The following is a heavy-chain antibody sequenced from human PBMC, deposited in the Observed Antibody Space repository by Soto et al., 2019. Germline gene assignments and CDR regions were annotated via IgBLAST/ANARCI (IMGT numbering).Heavy chain of an antibody. Sequence: QVQFAQSGAEVKKPGASVKISCKASGYTFNDHGIHWVRQAPGQGLELMGWIDMGKGKKKYSANFQGRVAISRDTSASTVYMELSSLKSEDSGVYYCARDLVRGSLYPYFDYWGQGTLVIVSS. CDR2: IDMGKGKK. CDR1: GYTFNDHG. CDR3: ARDLVRGSLYPYFDY. J-gene: IGHJ4*02. D-gene: IGHD1-26*01. V-gene: IGHV1-3*04.